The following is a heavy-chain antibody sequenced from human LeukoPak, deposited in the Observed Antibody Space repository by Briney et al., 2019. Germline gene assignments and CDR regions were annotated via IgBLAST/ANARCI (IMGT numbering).Heavy chain of an antibody. D-gene: IGHD1-26*01. J-gene: IGHJ4*02. V-gene: IGHV4-34*01. CDR3: ARKWGYFDY. CDR1: GGSFSGYY. CDR2: INHSGST. Sequence: SETLSLTCAVYGGSFSGYYWSWIRQPPGKGLEWVGEINHSGSTNYNPSLKSRVTISVDTSKNQFSLKLSSVTAADTAVYYCARKWGYFDYWGQGTLVTVSS.